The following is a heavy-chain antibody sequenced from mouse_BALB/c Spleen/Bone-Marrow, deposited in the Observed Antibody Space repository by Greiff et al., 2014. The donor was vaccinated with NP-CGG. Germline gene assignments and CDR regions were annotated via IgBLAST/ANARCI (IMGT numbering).Heavy chain of an antibody. CDR3: ARSPTMITTYSGAMDY. Sequence: EVQLQQSGTVLARPGASVKMSCKASGYSFTSYWMYWVKQRPGQGLEWIGAIYPGNSDTSYNQKFKGKAKLTAVSSASTAHMELSSLTNEDSAVYYCARSPTMITTYSGAMDYWGQGTSVTVSS. CDR2: IYPGNSDT. CDR1: GYSFTSYW. V-gene: IGHV1-5*01. J-gene: IGHJ4*01. D-gene: IGHD2-4*01.